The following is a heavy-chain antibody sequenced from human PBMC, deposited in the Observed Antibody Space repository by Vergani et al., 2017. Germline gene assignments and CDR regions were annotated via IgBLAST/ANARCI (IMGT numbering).Heavy chain of an antibody. D-gene: IGHD3-10*01. V-gene: IGHV4-59*01. CDR3: GRVADFYGLGRRLLDL. CDR1: GGSMSGYY. CDR2: MYHSGST. J-gene: IGHJ5*02. Sequence: QVRLQESGPGLVKPSETLSLTCSVSGGSMSGYYWSWIRQPPGKELEWMGYMYHSGSTNYNPSLGTRVTMSGETSKTQFSLKLNSVTAADTAVYYCGRVADFYGLGRRLLDLWGQGILVTVSS.